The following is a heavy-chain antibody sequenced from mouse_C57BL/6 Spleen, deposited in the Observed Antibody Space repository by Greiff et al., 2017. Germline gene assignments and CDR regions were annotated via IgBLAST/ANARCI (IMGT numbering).Heavy chain of an antibody. CDR3: AKTTVVADFDD. CDR2: INPSSGYT. Sequence: QVQLQQSGAELAKPGASVKLSCKASGYTFTSYWMHWVKQRPGQGLEWIGYINPSSGYTKYNQKFKDKATLTADKSSSTAYMQLSSLTYEDSAVYYCAKTTVVADFDDWGPGTTLTVSA. D-gene: IGHD1-1*01. J-gene: IGHJ2*01. CDR1: GYTFTSYW. V-gene: IGHV1-7*01.